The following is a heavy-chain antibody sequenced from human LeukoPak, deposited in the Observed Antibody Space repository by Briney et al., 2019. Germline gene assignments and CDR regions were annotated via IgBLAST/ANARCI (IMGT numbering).Heavy chain of an antibody. D-gene: IGHD2-2*01. CDR2: MNPNSGKT. CDR1: GYTFISYD. Sequence: RASVKVSCKASGYTFISYDINWVRQATGQGLEWMGWMNPNSGKTGYAQKFQGRVTMTRNTSINTAYMELSSLRSEDTAVYYCAKDKLIVVVPADQYYFDYWGQGTLVTVSS. CDR3: AKDKLIVVVPADQYYFDY. J-gene: IGHJ4*02. V-gene: IGHV1-8*01.